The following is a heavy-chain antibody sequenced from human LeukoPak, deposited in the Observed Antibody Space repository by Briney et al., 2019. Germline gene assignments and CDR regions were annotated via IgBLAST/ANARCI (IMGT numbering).Heavy chain of an antibody. Sequence: APVKVSCKASGYTFTSYGISWVRQAPGQGLEWMGWISAYNGNTNYAQKLQGRVTMTTDTSTSTAYMELRSLRSDDTAVYYCVTYYYDSSGYPLLGNYWGQGTLVTVSP. CDR1: GYTFTSYG. D-gene: IGHD3-22*01. J-gene: IGHJ4*02. CDR3: VTYYYDSSGYPLLGNY. CDR2: ISAYNGNT. V-gene: IGHV1-18*01.